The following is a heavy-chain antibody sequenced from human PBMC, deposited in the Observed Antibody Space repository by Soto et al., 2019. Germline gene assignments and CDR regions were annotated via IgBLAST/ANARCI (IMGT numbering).Heavy chain of an antibody. V-gene: IGHV6-1*01. CDR3: AIYGGNSVYFDY. CDR1: GDSVSSNSAA. J-gene: IGHJ4*02. CDR2: TYYRFKWYN. Sequence: SQTLSLTCAISGDSVSSNSAAWNWIRQSPSRGLEWLGRTYYRFKWYNDYAVSVKSRISINPDTSKNQFSLQLNSVTAADTAVYYCAIYGGNSVYFDYWGQGTLVTVSS. D-gene: IGHD4-17*01.